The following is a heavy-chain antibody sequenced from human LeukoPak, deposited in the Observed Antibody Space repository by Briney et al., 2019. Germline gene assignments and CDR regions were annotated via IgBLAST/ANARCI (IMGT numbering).Heavy chain of an antibody. V-gene: IGHV3-30-3*01. D-gene: IGHD3-22*01. Sequence: GRSLRLSCAASGFTFSSYAMHWVRQAPGKGLEWVAVISYDGSNKYYADSVKGRFTISRDNSKNTLYLQMNSLRAEGTAVYYCARDMGITIDYWGQGTLVTVS. CDR2: ISYDGSNK. CDR3: ARDMGITIDY. J-gene: IGHJ4*02. CDR1: GFTFSSYA.